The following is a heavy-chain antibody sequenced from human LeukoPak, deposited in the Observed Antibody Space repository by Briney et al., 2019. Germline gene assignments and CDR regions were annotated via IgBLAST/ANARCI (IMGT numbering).Heavy chain of an antibody. Sequence: SETLSLTCTVSGGSIRSNYWSWIRQPPGKGLEWIGYFYYSGSTIYNPSLKSRVTTSVDTSKNQFSLKLSSVTAADTAVYYCARCGPRGVYSWGQGTLVTVSS. D-gene: IGHD2-8*01. V-gene: IGHV4-59*01. J-gene: IGHJ4*02. CDR2: FYYSGST. CDR1: GGSIRSNY. CDR3: ARCGPRGVYS.